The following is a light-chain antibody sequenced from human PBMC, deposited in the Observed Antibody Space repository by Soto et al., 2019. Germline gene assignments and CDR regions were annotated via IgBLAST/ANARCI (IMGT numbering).Light chain of an antibody. CDR1: QSISTY. CDR3: QQTYSTPPT. J-gene: IGKJ1*01. Sequence: DIQMTQSPSSLSASVGDRVTITCRASQSISTYLNWYQQKAGLAPKLLIYAASSLQSGVPSRFSGSGSGTDFTLIISSLQPEDFATYYCQQTYSTPPTFGQGTKV. CDR2: AAS. V-gene: IGKV1-39*01.